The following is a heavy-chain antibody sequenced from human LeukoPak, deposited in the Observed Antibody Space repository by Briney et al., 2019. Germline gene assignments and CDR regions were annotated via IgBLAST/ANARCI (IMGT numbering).Heavy chain of an antibody. Sequence: ASVKVSCKASGYTFTGYYMHWVRQAPGQGLEWMGWINPNSGGTNYAQKFQGRVTMTRDTSISTAYMEPSRLRSDDTAVYYCARDSYDFWSGHHFDYWGQGTLVTVSS. CDR2: INPNSGGT. J-gene: IGHJ4*02. CDR3: ARDSYDFWSGHHFDY. V-gene: IGHV1-2*02. CDR1: GYTFTGYY. D-gene: IGHD3-3*01.